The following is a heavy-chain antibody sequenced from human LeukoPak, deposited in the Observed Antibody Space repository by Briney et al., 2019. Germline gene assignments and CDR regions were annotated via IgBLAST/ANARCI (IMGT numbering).Heavy chain of an antibody. Sequence: ASVKVSCKASGYKFTGYYMHWVRQAPGQGLEWMGWLNPNSGVTKYAQNFRGRVTVTRDTSTSTAYMELSRLRSDDTAVYYCAREGFDYWGQGTLVTVSS. CDR3: AREGFDY. CDR1: GYKFTGYY. CDR2: LNPNSGVT. J-gene: IGHJ4*02. V-gene: IGHV1-2*02.